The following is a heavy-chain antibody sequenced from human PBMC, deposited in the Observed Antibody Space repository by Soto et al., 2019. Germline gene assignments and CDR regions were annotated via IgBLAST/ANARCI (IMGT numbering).Heavy chain of an antibody. CDR2: ISAHNGNT. D-gene: IGHD1-26*01. CDR3: ARNRRLVGAVDY. V-gene: IGHV1-18*01. CDR1: GSTFTSSG. J-gene: IGHJ4*02. Sequence: ASVTVSCTASGSTFTSSGISWVRQAPGQGLEWMGWISAHNGNTNYAQKLQGRVTMTTDTSTSTAYMELRSLRSDDTAVYYCARNRRLVGAVDYWGQGTLVTVS.